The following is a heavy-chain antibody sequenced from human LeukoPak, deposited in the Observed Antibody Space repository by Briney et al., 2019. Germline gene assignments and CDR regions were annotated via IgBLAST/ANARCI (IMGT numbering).Heavy chain of an antibody. CDR1: GGSIHSGGMY. V-gene: IGHV4-31*03. CDR3: ARANDVDVAVTTFDY. Sequence: SETLSLTCTVSGGSIHSGGMYWSWIRQHSGKGLEWIGYIYYSGSTYYSPSLKSRVTMSVDTSKNQFSLKLSSVTAADTAVYFCARANDVDVAVTTFDYWGQGTLVTVSS. D-gene: IGHD5-12*01. J-gene: IGHJ4*02. CDR2: IYYSGST.